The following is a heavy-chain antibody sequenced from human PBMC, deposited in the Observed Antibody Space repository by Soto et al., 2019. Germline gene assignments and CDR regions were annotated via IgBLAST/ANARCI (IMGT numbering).Heavy chain of an antibody. V-gene: IGHV4-4*07. CDR3: ARGGIQLSYAFDY. Sequence: KPSETLSLTCSVSGSSFSNFYWSWIRQPAGKGLEWIGRIYTSGATSYNPSLKSRVRMSVDTSQSQMSLSLTSVTAADTAVYYCARGGIQLSYAFDYWGQGILVTVSS. CDR2: IYTSGAT. CDR1: GSSFSNFY. J-gene: IGHJ4*02. D-gene: IGHD3-10*01.